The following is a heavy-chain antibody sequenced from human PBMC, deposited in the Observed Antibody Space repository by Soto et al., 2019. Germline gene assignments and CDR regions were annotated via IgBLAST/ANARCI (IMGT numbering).Heavy chain of an antibody. CDR3: TTYVVVVAATGVKYYFDY. D-gene: IGHD2-15*01. CDR1: GFTFSNAW. J-gene: IGHJ4*02. CDR2: IKSKTDGGTT. Sequence: GGSLRLSCAASGFTFSNAWMSWVRQAPGKGLEWVGRIKSKTDGGTTDYAAPVKGRFTISRDDSKNTLYLQMNSLKTEDTAVYYCTTYVVVVAATGVKYYFDYWGQGTLVTVSS. V-gene: IGHV3-15*01.